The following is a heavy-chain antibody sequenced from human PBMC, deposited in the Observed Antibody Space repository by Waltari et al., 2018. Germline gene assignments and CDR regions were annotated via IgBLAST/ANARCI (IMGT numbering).Heavy chain of an antibody. V-gene: IGHV1-3*01. CDR2: INAGNGNT. CDR3: ARGSGSLGWGMDV. CDR1: GYTFTSYA. D-gene: IGHD3-10*01. Sequence: QVQLVQSGAEVKKPGASVKVSCKASGYTFTSYAIPWVRQAPGQRLEWMGWINAGNGNTKYSQKFQGRVTITRDTSASTAYMELSSLRSEDTAVYYCARGSGSLGWGMDVWGQGTTVTVSS. J-gene: IGHJ6*02.